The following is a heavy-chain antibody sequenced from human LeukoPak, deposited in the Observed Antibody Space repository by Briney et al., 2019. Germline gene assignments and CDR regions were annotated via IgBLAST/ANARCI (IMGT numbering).Heavy chain of an antibody. J-gene: IGHJ4*02. CDR2: ISGSGGST. V-gene: IGHV3-23*01. Sequence: GGSLRLSCAASGFTFSSYAMSWVRQAPGKGLEWVSAISGSGGSTYYADSVKGRFAISRDNSKNTLYLQMNSLRAEDTAVYHRAKYLKYGSGSYCDYWGQGTLVTVSS. D-gene: IGHD3-10*01. CDR1: GFTFSSYA. CDR3: AKYLKYGSGSYCDY.